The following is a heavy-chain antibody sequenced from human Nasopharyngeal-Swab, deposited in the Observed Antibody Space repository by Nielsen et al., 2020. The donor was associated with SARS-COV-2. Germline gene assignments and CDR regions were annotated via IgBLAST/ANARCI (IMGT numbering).Heavy chain of an antibody. J-gene: IGHJ3*02. CDR2: ISSTSIYT. Sequence: GESLKISCAASGFTFSDYYMSWVRQAPGEGLEWVSYISSTSIYTEFADSVKGRFTISRDNAKDSLFLQMNSLRAEDTAVYYCARIRDGYNYDAFDIWGQGTMVTVSS. CDR3: ARIRDGYNYDAFDI. V-gene: IGHV3-11*06. D-gene: IGHD5-24*01. CDR1: GFTFSDYY.